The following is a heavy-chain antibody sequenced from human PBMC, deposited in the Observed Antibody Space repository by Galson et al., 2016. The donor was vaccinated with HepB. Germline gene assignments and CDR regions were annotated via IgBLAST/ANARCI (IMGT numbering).Heavy chain of an antibody. V-gene: IGHV3-7*04. Sequence: SLRLSCAASGFAFSSHWMTWVRQAPGKGLEWVANINRPASEKYYVDSVKGRFTISRDNAKNSLFLQMNSLRADDTAIYYCARELDGRAFDIWGQGTMVTVSS. CDR1: GFAFSSHW. CDR2: INRPASEK. J-gene: IGHJ3*02. D-gene: IGHD5-24*01. CDR3: ARELDGRAFDI.